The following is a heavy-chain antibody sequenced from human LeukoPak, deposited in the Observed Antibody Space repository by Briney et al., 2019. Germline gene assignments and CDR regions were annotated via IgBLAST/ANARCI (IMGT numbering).Heavy chain of an antibody. D-gene: IGHD2-15*01. CDR1: GFTFSGSA. CDR2: IRSKANSYAT. Sequence: PGGSLRLSCAASGFTFSGSAMHWVRQASGKGLEWVGRIRSKANSYATAYAASVKGRFTISRDDSKNTAYLQMNSLKSEDTAVYYCTRFVVPNDAFDIWGQGTMVTVSS. CDR3: TRFVVPNDAFDI. J-gene: IGHJ3*02. V-gene: IGHV3-73*01.